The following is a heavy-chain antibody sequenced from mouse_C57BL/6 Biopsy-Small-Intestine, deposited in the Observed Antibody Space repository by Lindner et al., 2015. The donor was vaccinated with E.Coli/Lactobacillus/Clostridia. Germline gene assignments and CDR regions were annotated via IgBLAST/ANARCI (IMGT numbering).Heavy chain of an antibody. CDR1: GYTFTDYE. D-gene: IGHD2-4*01. CDR2: FDPETGGT. J-gene: IGHJ2*01. Sequence: VQLQESGAELVRPGASVTLSCKASGYTFTDYEMHWVKQTPVHGLEWIGAFDPETGGTAYNQNFKDKAILTADKSSSTAHMELRSLTSEDSAVYYCAREGYYDYDGYFDYWGQGTTLTVSS. CDR3: AREGYYDYDGYFDY. V-gene: IGHV1-15*01.